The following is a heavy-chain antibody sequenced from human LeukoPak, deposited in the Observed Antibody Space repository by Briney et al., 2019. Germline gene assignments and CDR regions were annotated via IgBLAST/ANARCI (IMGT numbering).Heavy chain of an antibody. V-gene: IGHV4-38-2*02. CDR3: ARDDTVTTNWGTYDY. D-gene: IGHD4-11*01. CDR1: GYPISSGYY. J-gene: IGHJ4*02. Sequence: SETLSLTCTVSGYPISSGYYWGWIRQPPGKGLEWIGSIYHSGSTYYNPSLKSRVTISVDTSKNQFSLKLSSVTAADTAVYYCARDDTVTTNWGTYDYWGQGTLVTVSS. CDR2: IYHSGST.